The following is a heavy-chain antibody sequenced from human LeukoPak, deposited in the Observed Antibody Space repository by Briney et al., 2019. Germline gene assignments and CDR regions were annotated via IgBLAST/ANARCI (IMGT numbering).Heavy chain of an antibody. D-gene: IGHD3-22*01. CDR2: IIPIFGTA. V-gene: IGHV1-69*13. Sequence: SVKVSCKASGGTFSSYAISWVRQAPGQGLEWMGGIIPIFGTANYAQKFQGRVTITADESTSTAYMELSSLRSEDTAVYYCAKQFQIGVNYFDYWGQGTPVTVSS. CDR1: GGTFSSYA. CDR3: AKQFQIGVNYFDY. J-gene: IGHJ4*02.